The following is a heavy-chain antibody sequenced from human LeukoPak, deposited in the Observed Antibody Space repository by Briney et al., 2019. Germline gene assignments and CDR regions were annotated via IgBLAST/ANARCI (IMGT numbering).Heavy chain of an antibody. V-gene: IGHV3-7*01. CDR3: ARDSIRSDAFDI. Sequence: GGSLRLSCAASGFTFSTYWMSWVRQAPGKGLEWVANINQDGSEKYYVDSVKGRFTISRDNAKNSLYLQMNSLRAEDTAVYYCARDSIRSDAFDIWGQGTMVTVSS. J-gene: IGHJ3*02. CDR2: INQDGSEK. CDR1: GFTFSTYW. D-gene: IGHD3-10*01.